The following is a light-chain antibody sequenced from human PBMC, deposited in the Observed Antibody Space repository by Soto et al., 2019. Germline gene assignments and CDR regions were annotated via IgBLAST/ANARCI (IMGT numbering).Light chain of an antibody. CDR3: ATWDDSLNGWV. V-gene: IGLV1-44*01. CDR2: SND. J-gene: IGLJ3*02. Sequence: QSVLTQPPSASGTPGQRVTISCSGSSSNIGSNAVNWYQQLPGPAPKLLIHSNDQRPSGVPDRFSGSKSGTSASLAISGLQSEDEADYSCATWDDSLNGWVFGGGTKLTVL. CDR1: SSNIGSNA.